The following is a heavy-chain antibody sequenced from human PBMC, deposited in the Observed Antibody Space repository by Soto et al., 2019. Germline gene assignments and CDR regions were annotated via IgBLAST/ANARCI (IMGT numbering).Heavy chain of an antibody. J-gene: IGHJ4*02. V-gene: IGHV1-3*01. Sequence: ASVKVSCKASGYTFSNYGIHWVRQAPGQRLEWMGLINAGNGNTKYSQNFQGRVTLTRDTSASTAYMELSSLTSEDTAVYYCARDDSGFSGSHYIDYFNYWGQGALVTVSS. D-gene: IGHD1-26*01. CDR3: ARDDSGFSGSHYIDYFNY. CDR1: GYTFSNYG. CDR2: INAGNGNT.